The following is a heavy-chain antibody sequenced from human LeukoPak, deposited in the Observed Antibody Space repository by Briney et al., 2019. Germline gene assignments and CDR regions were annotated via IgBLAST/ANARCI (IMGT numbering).Heavy chain of an antibody. V-gene: IGHV3-33*01. Sequence: GGSLRLSCAASGFTFSSYGMHWVRQAPGKGMEWLAVIWYDGSNKYYADSVKGRFTISRDNSKNTLYLQMNSLRAEDTAFYYCASSYGSGSYYGGFDYWGQGTLVTVSS. CDR1: GFTFSSYG. CDR2: IWYDGSNK. D-gene: IGHD3-10*01. J-gene: IGHJ4*02. CDR3: ASSYGSGSYYGGFDY.